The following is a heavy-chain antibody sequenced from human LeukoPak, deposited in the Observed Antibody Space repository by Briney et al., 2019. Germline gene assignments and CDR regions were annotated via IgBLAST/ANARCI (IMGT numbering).Heavy chain of an antibody. CDR1: GYSFTSYW. D-gene: IGHD2-2*01. CDR2: IDPSDSYT. J-gene: IGHJ6*04. Sequence: GESLKISCKGSGYSFTSYWISWVRQMPGKGLGWMGRIDPSDSYTTYSPSFQGHVTISADKSISTAYLQWSSLKASDTAMYYCARHIVVVPAAIDYYYYGMDVWGKGTTVTVSS. V-gene: IGHV5-10-1*01. CDR3: ARHIVVVPAAIDYYYYGMDV.